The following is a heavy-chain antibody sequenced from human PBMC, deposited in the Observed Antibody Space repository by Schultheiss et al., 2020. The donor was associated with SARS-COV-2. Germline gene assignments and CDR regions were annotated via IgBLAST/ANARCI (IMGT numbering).Heavy chain of an antibody. J-gene: IGHJ5*02. V-gene: IGHV4-59*01. D-gene: IGHD6-13*01. CDR1: GGSISSYY. Sequence: SETLSLTCTVSGGSISSYYWSWIRQPPGKGLEWIGYIYYTGSTKYTPSLKSRVTISVDTSKNQFSLKLSSVTAADTAVYYCARDRRSEYSSSWYGWFAPWGQGTLVTVSS. CDR3: ARDRRSEYSSSWYGWFAP. CDR2: IYYTGST.